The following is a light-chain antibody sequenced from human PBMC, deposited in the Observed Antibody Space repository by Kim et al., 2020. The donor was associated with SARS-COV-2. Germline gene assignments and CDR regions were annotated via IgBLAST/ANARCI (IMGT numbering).Light chain of an antibody. J-gene: IGKJ1*01. V-gene: IGKV1-8*01. Sequence: STGDRVTITCRASQGISSYLASYQQKPGKAPKLLIYAASTLQSGVPSRFSGSGSGTDFTLTISCLQSEDFATYYCQQYYSYPPLTFGQGTKVDIK. CDR2: AAS. CDR3: QQYYSYPPLT. CDR1: QGISSY.